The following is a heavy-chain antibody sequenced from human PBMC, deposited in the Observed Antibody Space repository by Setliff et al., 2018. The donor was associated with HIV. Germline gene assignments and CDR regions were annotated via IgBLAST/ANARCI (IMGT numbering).Heavy chain of an antibody. V-gene: IGHV4-38-2*01. Sequence: SETLSLTCAVSGYSVSSGYYWGWIRQPPGKGLEWIASTYYSGSTYYAPSLKSRVTISVDTSKNQFSLKLTSVTAADTAVYFCARVVPREVAPGGFDIWGQGTMVTVSS. CDR1: GYSVSSGYY. CDR3: ARVVPREVAPGGFDI. D-gene: IGHD5-12*01. CDR2: TYYSGST. J-gene: IGHJ3*02.